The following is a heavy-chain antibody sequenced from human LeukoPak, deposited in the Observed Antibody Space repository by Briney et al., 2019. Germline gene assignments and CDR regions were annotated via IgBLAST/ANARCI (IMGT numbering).Heavy chain of an antibody. CDR1: GFTFSSYA. V-gene: IGHV3-23*01. CDR2: ISGSGGST. J-gene: IGHJ4*02. Sequence: LPGGSLRLSCAASGFTFSSYAMSWVRQAPGKGLEWVSAISGSGGSTYYADSVKGRFTISRDNSKNTLYLQMNSLRAEDTAVYYCAKDSSLGYYDSSGYSPVRYWGQGTLVTVSS. D-gene: IGHD3-22*01. CDR3: AKDSSLGYYDSSGYSPVRY.